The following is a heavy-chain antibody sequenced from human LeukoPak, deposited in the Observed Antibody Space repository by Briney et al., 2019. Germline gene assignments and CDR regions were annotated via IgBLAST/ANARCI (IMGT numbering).Heavy chain of an antibody. V-gene: IGHV4-59*08. D-gene: IGHD4-17*01. CDR2: ISYSGST. CDR1: GDSVSIYY. CDR3: ARGLGLTAVTEHYFDY. J-gene: IGHJ4*02. Sequence: SETLSLTCTVSGDSVSIYYWSWIRQPPRKGLEWIGYISYSGSTDYNPSLKSRVTISVDTSKNQFSLKLSSVTAADTAVYYCARGLGLTAVTEHYFDYWGQGTLVTVSS.